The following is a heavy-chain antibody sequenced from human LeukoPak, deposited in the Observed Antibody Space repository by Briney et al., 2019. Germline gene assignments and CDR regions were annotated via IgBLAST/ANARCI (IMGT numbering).Heavy chain of an antibody. V-gene: IGHV4-38-2*01. D-gene: IGHD3-10*01. CDR3: ARNWREGSNNYFDY. J-gene: IGHJ4*02. Sequence: KPSETLSLTCAVSDYSISSGYYWYWIRQPPGKGLEWIGTMYHSGSTYYNPSLKSRVAISVDTSKNQFSLRLSSVTAADTAVYYCARNWREGSNNYFDYWGQGTLVTVSS. CDR2: MYHSGST. CDR1: DYSISSGYY.